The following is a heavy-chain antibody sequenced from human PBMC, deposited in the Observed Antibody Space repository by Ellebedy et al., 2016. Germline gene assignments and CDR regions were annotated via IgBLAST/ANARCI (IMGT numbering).Heavy chain of an antibody. CDR1: GYTFTSYY. Sequence: ASVKVSCKASGYTFTSYYMHWVRQAPGQGLEWMGIINPSGGSTSYAQKFQGRVTMTRDTSTSTVYMELSSLRSEDTAVYYCARDRNRGYSYGFGSDYWGQGTLVTVSS. J-gene: IGHJ4*02. D-gene: IGHD5-18*01. V-gene: IGHV1-46*01. CDR3: ARDRNRGYSYGFGSDY. CDR2: INPSGGST.